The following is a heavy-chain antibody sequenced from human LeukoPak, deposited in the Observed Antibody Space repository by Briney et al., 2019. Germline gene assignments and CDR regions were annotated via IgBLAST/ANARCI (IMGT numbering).Heavy chain of an antibody. V-gene: IGHV3-23*01. CDR2: ISGSGGST. Sequence: GGSLRLSCAASGFTFSSYAMSWVRQAPGKGLEWVSAISGSGGSTYYADSVKGRFTISRDNSKNTLYLQMNSLRAEDTAVYYCAKDSYYDSSGYLLTHAFDIWAKGQWSPSLQ. CDR1: GFTFSSYA. J-gene: IGHJ3*02. D-gene: IGHD3-22*01. CDR3: AKDSYYDSSGYLLTHAFDI.